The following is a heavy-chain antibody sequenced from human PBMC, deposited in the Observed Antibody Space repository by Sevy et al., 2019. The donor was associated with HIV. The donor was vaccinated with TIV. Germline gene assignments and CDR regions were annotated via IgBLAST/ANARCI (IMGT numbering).Heavy chain of an antibody. CDR3: ARQYYGSGSYYNSFFDY. D-gene: IGHD3-10*01. CDR1: AYRFTSYW. J-gene: IGHJ4*02. Sequence: GESLKISCKASAYRFTSYWIGWVRQMPGKGLEWMGITYPGDSDTRYSPSFQGQVTISADKSISTAYLQWSSLKASDTAMYYCARQYYGSGSYYNSFFDYCGQGTLVTVSS. V-gene: IGHV5-51*01. CDR2: TYPGDSDT.